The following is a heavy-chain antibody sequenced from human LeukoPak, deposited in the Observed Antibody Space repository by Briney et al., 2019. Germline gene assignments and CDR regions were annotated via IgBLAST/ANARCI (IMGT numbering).Heavy chain of an antibody. CDR2: ISSSGSTI. Sequence: GGSLRLSCAASGFTFSDYYMSWIRQAPGKGLEWVSYISSSGSTIYYADSVKGRFTISRDNAKNSLYLQMNSLRAEDTAVYYCARDRGTYSSSWYAVPDYWGQGTLVTVSS. CDR3: ARDRGTYSSSWYAVPDY. D-gene: IGHD6-13*01. CDR1: GFTFSDYY. J-gene: IGHJ4*02. V-gene: IGHV3-11*04.